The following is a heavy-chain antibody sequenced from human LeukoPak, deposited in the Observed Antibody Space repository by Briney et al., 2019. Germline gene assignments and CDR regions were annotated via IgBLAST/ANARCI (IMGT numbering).Heavy chain of an antibody. J-gene: IGHJ5*02. D-gene: IGHD6-13*01. CDR1: GFSISSGHY. CDR3: SRGQSISAVAA. Sequence: SETLSLTCTVSGFSISSGHYWGWTRQPPGKGLEWIASISHSGTTFSNPPLKSRVTISVDTSKNQFSLTVTSVTAADTAVYYCSRGQSISAVAAWGQGTLVTVSS. V-gene: IGHV4-38-2*02. CDR2: ISHSGTT.